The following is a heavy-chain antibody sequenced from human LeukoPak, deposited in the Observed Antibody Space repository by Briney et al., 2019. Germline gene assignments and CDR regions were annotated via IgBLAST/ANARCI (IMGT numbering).Heavy chain of an antibody. CDR3: ARGGGPSYCSYYYMDF. CDR2: INHSGST. V-gene: IGHV4-34*01. Sequence: SETLSLTCAVYGGSFSGYYWSWIRQPPGKGLEWIGEINHSGSTNYHPSLKRRVTISLDTSKNQFSLKLTSVTAADTAVYYCARGGGPSYCSYYYMDFWGKGTLVTVSS. CDR1: GGSFSGYY. J-gene: IGHJ6*03. D-gene: IGHD3-10*01.